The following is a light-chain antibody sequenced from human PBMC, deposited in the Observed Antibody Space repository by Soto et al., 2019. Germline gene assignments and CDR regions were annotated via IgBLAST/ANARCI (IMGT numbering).Light chain of an antibody. J-gene: IGKJ3*01. V-gene: IGKV3-20*01. CDR1: QSINSKS. CDR3: QQYGGSLI. Sequence: IVLAQCPGTLSLSPEDGATFSPRASQSINSKSLVWYQRKVGQAPRLLFYNASTTATGIPDRFSGSGSGTDFTLSISGLQPEDFPVSYCQQYGGSLIFGTGTKVDIK. CDR2: NAS.